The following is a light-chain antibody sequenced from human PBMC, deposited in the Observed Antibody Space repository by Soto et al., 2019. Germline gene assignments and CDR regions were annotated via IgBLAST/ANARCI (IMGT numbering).Light chain of an antibody. CDR1: QSVSNNF. CDR2: TAS. Sequence: EIVLTQSTGILSLSPGERATLSCRASQSVSNNFLAWYQQKPGQAPRLLIYTASSRATGIPDRFSGSGSWTDFTLTVSSLEPEDFAVYYCQQSGTLPRTFGHGTEVEIK. CDR3: QQSGTLPRT. J-gene: IGKJ1*01. V-gene: IGKV3-20*01.